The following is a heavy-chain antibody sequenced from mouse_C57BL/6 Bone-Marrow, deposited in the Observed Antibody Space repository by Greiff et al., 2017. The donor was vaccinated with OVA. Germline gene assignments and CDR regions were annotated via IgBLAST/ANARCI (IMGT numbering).Heavy chain of an antibody. V-gene: IGHV1-9*01. Sequence: QVQLKESGAELMKPGASVKLSCKATGYTFTGYWIEWVKQRPGHGLEWIGEILPGSGSTNYNETLKGKATFTADTSSNTAFMQLSSRATDDSAIYYGASLYGSSPYYAMDYWGQGTSVTVSS. J-gene: IGHJ4*01. CDR1: GYTFTGYW. CDR2: ILPGSGST. CDR3: ASLYGSSPYYAMDY. D-gene: IGHD1-1*01.